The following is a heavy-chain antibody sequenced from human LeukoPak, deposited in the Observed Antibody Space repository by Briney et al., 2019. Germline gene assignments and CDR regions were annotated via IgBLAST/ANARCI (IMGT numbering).Heavy chain of an antibody. CDR3: ARDRSGSYHH. CDR1: GGTFSSYA. V-gene: IGHV1-69*06. J-gene: IGHJ4*02. D-gene: IGHD1-26*01. Sequence: SVQVSFKASGGTFSSYAISWVRQAPGQGLEWMGGIIPIFGTANYAQKFQGRVTITADKSTSTAYMELSSLRSEDTAVYYCARDRSGSYHHWGQGTLVTVSS. CDR2: IIPIFGTA.